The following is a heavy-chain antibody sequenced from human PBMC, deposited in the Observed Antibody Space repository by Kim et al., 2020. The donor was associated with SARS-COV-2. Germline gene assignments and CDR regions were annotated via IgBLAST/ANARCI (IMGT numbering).Heavy chain of an antibody. J-gene: IGHJ4*02. CDR3: ARGSSD. D-gene: IGHD6-6*01. CDR2: GSK. V-gene: IGHV3-64*01. Sequence: GSKPYSNSVKGRFTISRDNSKNTLYLQMGSLRAEDMAVYYCARGSSDWGRGTLVTVSS.